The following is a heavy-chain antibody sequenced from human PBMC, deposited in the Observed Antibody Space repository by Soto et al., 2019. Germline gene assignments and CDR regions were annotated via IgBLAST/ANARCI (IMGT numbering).Heavy chain of an antibody. Sequence: SETLSLTCTVSGGSISSISYYWGWIRQPPGKGLEWIGSIYYSGSTYYNPSLKSRVTISVDTSKNQFSLKLSSVTAADTAVYYCARHVYYASSGYKSAGFDPWGQGTLVTVSS. V-gene: IGHV4-39*01. J-gene: IGHJ5*02. CDR3: ARHVYYASSGYKSAGFDP. D-gene: IGHD3-22*01. CDR2: IYYSGST. CDR1: GGSISSISYY.